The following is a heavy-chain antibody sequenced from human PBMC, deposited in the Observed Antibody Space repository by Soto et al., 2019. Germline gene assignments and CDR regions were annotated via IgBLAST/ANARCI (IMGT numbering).Heavy chain of an antibody. D-gene: IGHD4-17*01. Sequence: QVQLVESGGGVVQPGRSLRLSCAASGFTFSSYGMHWVRQAPGNGLEWVAVISYDGSNKYYADSVKGRFTISRDNSKNTLYLQMNSLRAEDTAVYYCASGYPRGAYGDYGYWGQGTLVTVS. CDR1: GFTFSSYG. J-gene: IGHJ4*02. CDR3: ASGYPRGAYGDYGY. CDR2: ISYDGSNK. V-gene: IGHV3-30*03.